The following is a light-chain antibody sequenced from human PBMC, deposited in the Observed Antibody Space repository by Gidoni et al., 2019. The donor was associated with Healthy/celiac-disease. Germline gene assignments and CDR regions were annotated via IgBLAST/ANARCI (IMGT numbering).Light chain of an antibody. J-gene: IGKJ1*01. V-gene: IGKV3-15*01. CDR3: QQYNNWPPHWT. CDR2: GAS. Sequence: EILMTQSPGTLSVSPGERATLSCRASQSVSSNLAWYQQKPGQAPSLLIYGASTRATGTPARFSGSGSGTEFTLTISSLQSEDFAVYYCQQYNNWPPHWTFVQGTKVEIK. CDR1: QSVSSN.